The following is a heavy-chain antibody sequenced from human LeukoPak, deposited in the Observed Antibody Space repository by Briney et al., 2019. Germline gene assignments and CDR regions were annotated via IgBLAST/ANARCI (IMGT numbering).Heavy chain of an antibody. Sequence: EASVKVSCKVSGYTLTELSMHWVRQAPGKGLEWMGGFDPEDGETIYAQKFQGRVTMTEDTSTDTAYMELSSLRSEDTAVYYCATVVPAAIVSDYWGQGTLVTVSS. CDR2: FDPEDGET. J-gene: IGHJ4*02. CDR3: ATVVPAAIVSDY. D-gene: IGHD2-2*01. V-gene: IGHV1-24*01. CDR1: GYTLTELS.